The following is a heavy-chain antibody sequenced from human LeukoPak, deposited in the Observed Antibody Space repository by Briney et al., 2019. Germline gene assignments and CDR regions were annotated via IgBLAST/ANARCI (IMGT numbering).Heavy chain of an antibody. CDR3: ARQYIDILTGYYRGELYWFFDL. V-gene: IGHV4-59*08. D-gene: IGHD3-9*01. J-gene: IGHJ2*01. CDR1: GGSISSYY. Sequence: SETLSLTCTVSGGSISSYYWSWIRQPPGKGLEWIGYIFYSGSTNYNPSLKSRVSISVDTSKNQFSLKLSSVTAADTAVYYCARQYIDILTGYYRGELYWFFDLWGRGTLVTVSS. CDR2: IFYSGST.